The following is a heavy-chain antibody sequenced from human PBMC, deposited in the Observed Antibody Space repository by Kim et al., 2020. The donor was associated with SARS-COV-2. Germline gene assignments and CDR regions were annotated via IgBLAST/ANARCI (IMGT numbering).Heavy chain of an antibody. CDR1: GGSFSGYY. J-gene: IGHJ4*02. D-gene: IGHD1-1*01. CDR2: INHSGST. CDR3: AMTTYRSGIDY. Sequence: SETLSLTCAVYGGSFSGYYWSWIRQPPGKGLEWIGEINHSGSTNYNPSLKSRVTISVDTSKNQFSLKLSSVTAADTAVYYCAMTTYRSGIDYCGQGTLVTVSS. V-gene: IGHV4-34*01.